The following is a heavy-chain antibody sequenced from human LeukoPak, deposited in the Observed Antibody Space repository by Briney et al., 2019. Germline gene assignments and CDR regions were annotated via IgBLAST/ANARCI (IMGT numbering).Heavy chain of an antibody. CDR3: ARGGSYSFDY. V-gene: IGHV6-1*01. Sequence: SQTLSLTCAISGDSVSSNSAAWNWIRQSPSRGLEWLGSTYYRSQWYNDYAASVISRITINPDTSRNQFSLQLNSVTPEDTALYYCARGGSYSFDYWGQGTLVTVSS. D-gene: IGHD1-26*01. CDR2: TYYRSQWYN. CDR1: GDSVSSNSAA. J-gene: IGHJ4*02.